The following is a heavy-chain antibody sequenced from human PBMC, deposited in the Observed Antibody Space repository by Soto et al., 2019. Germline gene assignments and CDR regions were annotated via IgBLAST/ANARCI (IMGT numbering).Heavy chain of an antibody. CDR2: ISGSGDST. CDR1: GFTFSVYA. Sequence: EVRLLESGGGLVQPGGSLRLSCAASGFTFSVYAMSWVRQAPGKGLEWVSGISGSGDSTHYADSVKGRFTVSRDNSKSMLYLQPNGLRAEDTAIYYCAKALYGGFTYWGQGTLVTVSS. CDR3: AKALYGGFTY. J-gene: IGHJ4*02. V-gene: IGHV3-23*01. D-gene: IGHD3-10*01.